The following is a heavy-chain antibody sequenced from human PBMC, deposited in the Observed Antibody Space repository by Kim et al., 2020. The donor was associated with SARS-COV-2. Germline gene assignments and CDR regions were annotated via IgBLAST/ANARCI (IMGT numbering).Heavy chain of an antibody. CDR3: ARSSHYGFGC. D-gene: IGHD4-17*01. CDR1: GFTFTSYS. CDR2: ITISSNGI. V-gene: IGHV3-48*02. J-gene: IGHJ4*02. Sequence: GGSLRLSCAASGFTFTSYSMNWVRQAPGKGLEWVSYITISSNGIYYADSVKGRFTMSRDNAKNSVYLQMNSLRDEDTAVYYCARSSHYGFGCWGQGTLVTVSS.